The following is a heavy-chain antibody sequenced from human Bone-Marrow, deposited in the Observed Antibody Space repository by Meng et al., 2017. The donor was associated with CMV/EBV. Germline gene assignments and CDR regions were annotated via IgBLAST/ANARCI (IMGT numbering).Heavy chain of an antibody. J-gene: IGHJ6*02. CDR2: IVVGSGNT. V-gene: IGHV1-58*01. D-gene: IGHD6-13*01. Sequence: SVKVSCKASGFTFTSSAVQWVRQARGQRLEWIGWIVVGSGNTNYAQKFQERVTITRDMSTSTAYMELSSLRSEDTAVYYCAAAESSSWYPTSYYYYYGMDVWGQGTTVTVYS. CDR3: AAAESSSWYPTSYYYYYGMDV. CDR1: GFTFTSSA.